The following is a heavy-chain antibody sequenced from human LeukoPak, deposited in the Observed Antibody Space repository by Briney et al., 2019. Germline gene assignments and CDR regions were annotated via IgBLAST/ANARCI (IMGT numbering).Heavy chain of an antibody. CDR2: ISYDGSNK. D-gene: IGHD2-8*01. CDR1: GVTSSSYD. J-gene: IGHJ6*02. CDR3: SRESGYCTNGVCLDYGTDV. Sequence: GRSPRLSCAASGVTSSSYDMHRGRQPPRRGLEGVAVISYDGSNKNYADSAKGRLTISRDNSKNTPYLQMNSLRAEDTAVYYCSRESGYCTNGVCLDYGTDVWGQGTPVTVSS. V-gene: IGHV3-30-3*01.